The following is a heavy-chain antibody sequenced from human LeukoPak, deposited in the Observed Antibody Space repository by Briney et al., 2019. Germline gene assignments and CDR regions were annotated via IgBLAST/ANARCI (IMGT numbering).Heavy chain of an antibody. D-gene: IGHD3-10*01. CDR2: INAGNGNT. CDR3: ARSRVTMVRGVITPLDY. V-gene: IGHV1-3*01. J-gene: IGHJ4*02. Sequence: ASVKVSCKASGYTFTSYAMHWVRQAPGQRLEWMGWINAGNGNTKCSQKFQGRVTITRDTSASTAYMELSSLRSEDTAVYYCARSRVTMVRGVITPLDYWGQGTLVTVSS. CDR1: GYTFTSYA.